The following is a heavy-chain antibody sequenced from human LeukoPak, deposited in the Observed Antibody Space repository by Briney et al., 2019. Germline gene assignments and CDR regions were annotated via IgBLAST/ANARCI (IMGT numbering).Heavy chain of an antibody. V-gene: IGHV1-18*01. J-gene: IGHJ4*02. CDR1: SYTFTSYG. CDR2: ISAYNGNT. D-gene: IGHD2-2*01. Sequence: GASVKVSCKAPSYTFTSYGISWVRQAPGQGLEWMGWISAYNGNTNYAQKLQGRVTMTTDTSTSTAYMELRSLRSDDTAVYYCARDYAPYCSSTSCPPDYWGQGTLVTVSS. CDR3: ARDYAPYCSSTSCPPDY.